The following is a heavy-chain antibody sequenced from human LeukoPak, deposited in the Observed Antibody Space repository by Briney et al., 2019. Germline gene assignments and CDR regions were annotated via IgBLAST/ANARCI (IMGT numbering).Heavy chain of an antibody. Sequence: GGSLRLSCAASGFTFSSYGMHWVRQAPGKGLEGVAFIRYDGSNKYYADCVKGRFTISRDNSKNTVYLQMNSLRAEDTAVYYCANSDDYGDRYYFYYWGQGTLVTVSS. CDR1: GFTFSSYG. V-gene: IGHV3-30*02. J-gene: IGHJ4*02. CDR2: IRYDGSNK. D-gene: IGHD4-17*01. CDR3: ANSDDYGDRYYFYY.